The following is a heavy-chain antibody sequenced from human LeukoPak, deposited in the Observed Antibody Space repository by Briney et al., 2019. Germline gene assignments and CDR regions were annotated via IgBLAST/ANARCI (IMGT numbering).Heavy chain of an antibody. J-gene: IGHJ5*02. Sequence: PSETLSLTCTVSGGSISSSSYYWGWIRQPPGKGLEWIGSIYYSGSTYYNPSLKSRVTISVDTSKNQFSLKLSSVTAADTAVYYCARGADYYDSSGYNWFDPWGQGTLVTVSS. V-gene: IGHV4-39*07. CDR3: ARGADYYDSSGYNWFDP. CDR1: GGSISSSSYY. D-gene: IGHD3-22*01. CDR2: IYYSGST.